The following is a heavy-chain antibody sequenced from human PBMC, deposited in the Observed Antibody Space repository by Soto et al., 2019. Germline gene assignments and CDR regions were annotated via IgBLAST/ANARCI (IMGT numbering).Heavy chain of an antibody. V-gene: IGHV4-34*01. J-gene: IGHJ5*02. Sequence: NPSETLSLTCAVYGGSFSGYYWSWIRQPPGKGLEWIGEINHSGSTNYNPSLKSRVTISVDTSKNQFSLKLSSVTAADTAVYYCARGHSSGWSWFDPWGQGTLVTVPS. D-gene: IGHD6-19*01. CDR2: INHSGST. CDR1: GGSFSGYY. CDR3: ARGHSSGWSWFDP.